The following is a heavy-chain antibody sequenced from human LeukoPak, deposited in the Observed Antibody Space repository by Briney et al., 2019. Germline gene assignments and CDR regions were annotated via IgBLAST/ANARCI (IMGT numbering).Heavy chain of an antibody. D-gene: IGHD6-13*01. Sequence: SQTLSLTCTVSGGSISSGGYYWSWIRQHPGKGLEWIGYIYYSGSTYYNPSLKSRVTISVDTSKNQFSLKLSSVTAADTAVYYCARNKGIAAAGNNFDYWGQGTLVTVSS. CDR3: ARNKGIAAAGNNFDY. V-gene: IGHV4-31*03. J-gene: IGHJ4*02. CDR2: IYYSGST. CDR1: GGSISSGGYY.